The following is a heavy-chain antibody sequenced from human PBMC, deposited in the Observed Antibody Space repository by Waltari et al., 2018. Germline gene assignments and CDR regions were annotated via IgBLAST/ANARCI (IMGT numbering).Heavy chain of an antibody. CDR3: ARDKVPPIGVVIPYYGMDV. D-gene: IGHD3-3*01. J-gene: IGHJ6*02. CDR1: GGTFSSYA. Sequence: QVQLVQSGAEVKKPGSSVKVSCKASGGTFSSYAISWVRQAPGQGLEWMGGIIPIFGTANCTKKFQGRVTITADEATSTGYMELSSLRSEDTAVYYCARDKVPPIGVVIPYYGMDVWGQGTTVTVSS. V-gene: IGHV1-69*13. CDR2: IIPIFGTA.